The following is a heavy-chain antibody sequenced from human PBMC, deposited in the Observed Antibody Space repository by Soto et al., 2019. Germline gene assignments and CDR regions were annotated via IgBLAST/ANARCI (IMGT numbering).Heavy chain of an antibody. J-gene: IGHJ4*02. Sequence: QVQLQQWGAGLLKPSETLSLTCAVYGGSFSGYYWSWIRQPPGKGLEWIGEINHSGSTNYNPSLKSGVTISVDTSKSQFSLKLSSVTAADTAVYYCARSLVAVAGTYYFDYWGQGTLVTVSS. CDR2: INHSGST. D-gene: IGHD6-19*01. CDR3: ARSLVAVAGTYYFDY. CDR1: GGSFSGYY. V-gene: IGHV4-34*01.